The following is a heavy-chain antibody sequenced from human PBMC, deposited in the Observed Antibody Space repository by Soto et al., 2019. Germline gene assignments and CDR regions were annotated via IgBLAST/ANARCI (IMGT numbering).Heavy chain of an antibody. CDR3: ARIRSYPPDLFDY. Sequence: SETLSLTCTVSGGSISSYYWSWIRQPPGKGLEWIGYIYYSGSTNYNPSLKSRVTISVDTSKNQFSLKLSSVTAADTAVYYCARIRSYPPDLFDYWGQGTLVTVSS. D-gene: IGHD3-16*02. J-gene: IGHJ4*02. CDR1: GGSISSYY. V-gene: IGHV4-59*01. CDR2: IYYSGST.